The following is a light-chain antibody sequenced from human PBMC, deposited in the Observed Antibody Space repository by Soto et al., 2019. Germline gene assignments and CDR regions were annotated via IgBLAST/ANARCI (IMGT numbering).Light chain of an antibody. J-gene: IGLJ2*01. CDR3: QSYDSSLSGVL. Sequence: QSVLTQPPSVSGAPGQRVTISCTGASSNIGAGYDVHWYQQLPGTAPKLLIYANSNRPSGVPDRFSGSKSGTSASLAITGLQAEDEAEFYCQSYDSSLSGVLFGGGTKLTVL. V-gene: IGLV1-40*01. CDR1: SSNIGAGYD. CDR2: ANS.